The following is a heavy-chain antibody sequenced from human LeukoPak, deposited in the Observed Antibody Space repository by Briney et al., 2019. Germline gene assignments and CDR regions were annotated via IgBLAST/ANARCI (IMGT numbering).Heavy chain of an antibody. D-gene: IGHD2-8*01. CDR2: ISGSGGST. V-gene: IGHV3-23*01. Sequence: GGSLRLSCAASGFTFSSYSMNWVRQAPGKGLEWVSSISGSGGSTYYADSVKGRFTISRDNSKNTLYLQMNSLRAEDTALYYCAKDWVTKTDYWGQGTLVTVSS. CDR3: AKDWVTKTDY. CDR1: GFTFSSYS. J-gene: IGHJ4*02.